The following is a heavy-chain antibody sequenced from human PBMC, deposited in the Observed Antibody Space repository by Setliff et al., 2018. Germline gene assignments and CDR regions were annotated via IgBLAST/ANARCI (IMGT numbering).Heavy chain of an antibody. CDR1: GYTFTSYA. CDR2: INAGNGNT. V-gene: IGHV1-3*01. J-gene: IGHJ4*02. CDR3: AREQLVDRGFDY. Sequence: ASVKVSCKASGYTFTSYAMHWVRQAPGQRLEWMGWINAGNGNTKYSQKFQGRVTMTRDTSTSTVYMELSSLRSEDTAVYYCAREQLVDRGFDYWGQGTLVTVSS. D-gene: IGHD6-6*01.